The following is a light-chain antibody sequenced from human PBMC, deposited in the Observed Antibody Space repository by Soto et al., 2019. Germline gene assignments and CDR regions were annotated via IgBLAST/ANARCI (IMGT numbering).Light chain of an antibody. CDR1: QSISDW. Sequence: DIQMTQSPSTLSASVGDRVSITCRASQSISDWLAWYQQKPGEAPKLLIYDASRLESGAPSRFSGRGSGTEFILTISSLQPDDFATYYCKQYSSYRHTFGQGTRLDI. CDR2: DAS. J-gene: IGKJ2*01. V-gene: IGKV1-5*01. CDR3: KQYSSYRHT.